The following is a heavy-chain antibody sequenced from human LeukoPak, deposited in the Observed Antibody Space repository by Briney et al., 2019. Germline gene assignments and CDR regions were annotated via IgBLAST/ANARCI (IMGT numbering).Heavy chain of an antibody. D-gene: IGHD3-22*01. Sequence: PSETLSLTCTVSGGSISSGTYYWSWIRQPAGKGLEWIGRIYTSGSTNYNPSLKSRVTMSVDTSKNQFFLKLSSVTAADTAVYYCARERYYYDSSGQQPYYYYYMDVWGKGTTVTISS. CDR1: GGSISSGTYY. V-gene: IGHV4-61*02. CDR2: IYTSGST. J-gene: IGHJ6*03. CDR3: ARERYYYDSSGQQPYYYYYMDV.